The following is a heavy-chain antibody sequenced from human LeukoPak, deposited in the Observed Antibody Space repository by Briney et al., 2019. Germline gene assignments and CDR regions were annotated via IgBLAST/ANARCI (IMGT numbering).Heavy chain of an antibody. CDR3: AKEHYYGSGSLDH. D-gene: IGHD3-10*01. J-gene: IGHJ4*02. Sequence: PGGSLRLSCAASGFTFSSYAMSWVRQAPGKGLEWVSSISSSSSYIYYADSVKGRFTISRDNSKNTLYVQMNSLRAEDTAVYYCAKEHYYGSGSLDHWGQGTLVTVSS. V-gene: IGHV3-23*01. CDR2: ISSSSSYI. CDR1: GFTFSSYA.